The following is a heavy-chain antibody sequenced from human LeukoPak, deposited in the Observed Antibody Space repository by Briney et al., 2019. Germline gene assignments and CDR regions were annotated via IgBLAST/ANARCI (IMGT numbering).Heavy chain of an antibody. Sequence: GGSLRLSCATSGFTFSNAWMNWVRQAPGKGLEWVGRTRSNSDGGTIDYAAPVKGRFALSRDDTKNTLYLQMNSLQTEDTAVYYCATDFYDTTWGQGTLVTVSS. CDR1: GFTFSNAW. V-gene: IGHV3-15*07. J-gene: IGHJ5*02. CDR3: ATDFYDTT. D-gene: IGHD3-22*01. CDR2: TRSNSDGGTI.